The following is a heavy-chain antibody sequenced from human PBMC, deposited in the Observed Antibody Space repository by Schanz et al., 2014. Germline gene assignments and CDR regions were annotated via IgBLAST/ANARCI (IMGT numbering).Heavy chain of an antibody. CDR3: AKDKAAGSAWFDGFNV. CDR1: GFSFSSYA. CDR2: ISGSGTTT. D-gene: IGHD6-13*01. Sequence: EVQLLESGGGLVQPGGSLRLSCATSGFSFSSYAINWVRQAPGKGLEWVAGISGSGTTTYYAASVKGRFTISRDNSKNTLYLEMNSLRVEDTALYYCAKDKAAGSAWFDGFNVWGQGTMVTVSS. J-gene: IGHJ3*01. V-gene: IGHV3-23*01.